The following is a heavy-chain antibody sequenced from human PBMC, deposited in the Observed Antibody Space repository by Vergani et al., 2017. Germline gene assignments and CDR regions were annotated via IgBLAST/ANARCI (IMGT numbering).Heavy chain of an antibody. Sequence: VQLVESGGGVVQPGTSLRLSCVVSGFALNRHAMYWVRQAPGKGLEWVANIKQDGSEKYYVDSVKGRFTISRDNAKNSLYLQMNSLRAEDTAVYYCATLMRTTGTTAYGMDVWGQGTTVTVSS. CDR3: ATLMRTTGTTAYGMDV. CDR1: GFALNRHA. CDR2: IKQDGSEK. J-gene: IGHJ6*02. D-gene: IGHD1-1*01. V-gene: IGHV3-7*01.